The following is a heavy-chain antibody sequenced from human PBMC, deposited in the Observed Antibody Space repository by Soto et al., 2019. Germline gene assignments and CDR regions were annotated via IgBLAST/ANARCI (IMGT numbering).Heavy chain of an antibody. D-gene: IGHD3-16*02. CDR3: ARVDGHYDYVWGSYRLDV. Sequence: SETLSLTCTVSGGSISSGDYYWSWIRQPPGKCLEWIGYIYYSGSTYYNPSLKSRVTISVDTSKNQFSLRLSSVTAADTAVYYCARVDGHYDYVWGSYRLDVWGQGTTVTVYS. V-gene: IGHV4-30-4*01. CDR2: IYYSGST. J-gene: IGHJ6*02. CDR1: GGSISSGDYY.